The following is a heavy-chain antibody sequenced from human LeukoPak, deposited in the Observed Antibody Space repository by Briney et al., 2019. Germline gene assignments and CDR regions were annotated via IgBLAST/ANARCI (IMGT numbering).Heavy chain of an antibody. CDR3: ARAGLPPGKEFDP. CDR2: IYHSGST. D-gene: IGHD4-11*01. CDR1: GGSISSGGYS. J-gene: IGHJ5*02. V-gene: IGHV4-30-2*01. Sequence: SETLSLTCAVSGGSISSGGYSWSWIRQPPGKGLEWTGYIYHSGSTYYNPSLKSRVTISVDRSKNQFSLKLSSVTAADTAVYYCARAGLPPGKEFDPWGQGTLVTVSS.